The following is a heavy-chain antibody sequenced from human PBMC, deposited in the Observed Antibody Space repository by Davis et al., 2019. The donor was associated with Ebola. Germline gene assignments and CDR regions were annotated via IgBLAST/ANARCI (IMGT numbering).Heavy chain of an antibody. J-gene: IGHJ6*02. CDR1: GFTFSSYA. CDR2: IYSGGST. V-gene: IGHV3-66*01. CDR3: ARVPSTVTYYYYGMDV. Sequence: GESLKISCEGTGFTFSSYAMSWVRQAPGKGLEWVSVIYSGGSTYYADSVKGRFTISRDNSKNTLYLQMNSLRAEDTAVYYCARVPSTVTYYYYGMDVWGQGTTVTVSS. D-gene: IGHD4-11*01.